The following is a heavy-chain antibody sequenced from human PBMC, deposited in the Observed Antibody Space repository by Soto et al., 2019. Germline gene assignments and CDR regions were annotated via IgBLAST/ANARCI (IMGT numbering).Heavy chain of an antibody. D-gene: IGHD3-10*01. CDR2: IYYSGST. CDR3: ARSLMVRGRKYGMDV. V-gene: IGHV4-31*03. CDR1: GGSISSGGYY. J-gene: IGHJ6*02. Sequence: SETLSLTCTVSGGSISSGGYYWSWIRQYPGKGLEWIGYIYYSGSTYYNPSLKSRVTISVDTSKNQFSLKLSSVTAADTAVYYCARSLMVRGRKYGMDVWGQGTTVTVSS.